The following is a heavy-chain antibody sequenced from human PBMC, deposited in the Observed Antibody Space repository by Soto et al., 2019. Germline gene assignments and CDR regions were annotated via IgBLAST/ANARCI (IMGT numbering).Heavy chain of an antibody. CDR1: GYTFTSYA. V-gene: IGHV1-3*01. CDR3: ARGEFLSYDDY. J-gene: IGHJ4*02. D-gene: IGHD3-16*01. Sequence: QVQLVQSGAEVKKPGASVKVSCKASGYTFTSYAMHWVRQAPGQRLEWMGWINAGNGDTKYSQKFQGRVTITRDTSASTAYMELSSLRSEDTAVYYCARGEFLSYDDYWGQGTLVTVSS. CDR2: INAGNGDT.